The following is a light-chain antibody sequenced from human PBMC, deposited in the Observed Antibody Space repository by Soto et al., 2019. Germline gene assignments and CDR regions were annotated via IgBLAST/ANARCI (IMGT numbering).Light chain of an antibody. V-gene: IGKV1-5*03. CDR2: KAS. CDR1: QSISSW. CDR3: QQYDTYTT. Sequence: DIQMTQSPSTLSASVGDRVTITCRASQSISSWLAWYQQKPGKAPKLLIYKASNLESGVPSRFSGSGSGTEFHITISSLQPDDFAIYYCQQYDTYTTFGKGTKVEIK. J-gene: IGKJ1*01.